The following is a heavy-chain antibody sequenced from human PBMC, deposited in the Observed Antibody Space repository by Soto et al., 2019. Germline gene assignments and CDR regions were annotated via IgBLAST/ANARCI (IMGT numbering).Heavy chain of an antibody. CDR1: GSTFTDFT. CDR2: ISGDGLST. J-gene: IGHJ3*02. CDR3: ARRPDAFDI. Sequence: GGSLRLSCAGSGSTFTDFTMTWVRQAPGKGLEWVSAISGDGLSTYYAGSVKGRFTISRDNSNTTLYLQMNSLRAEDTAVYYCARRPDAFDIWGRGTMVTVSS. V-gene: IGHV3-23*01.